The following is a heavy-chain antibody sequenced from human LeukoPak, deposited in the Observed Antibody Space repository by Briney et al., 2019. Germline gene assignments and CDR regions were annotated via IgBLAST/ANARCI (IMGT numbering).Heavy chain of an antibody. CDR3: AREVIAAAGTGNWFDP. CDR1: GYTFTGYY. V-gene: IGHV1-2*02. D-gene: IGHD6-13*01. Sequence: HWASVTVSCKASGYTFTGYYMHWVRQAPGQGLEWMGWINPHSGGTNYAQKFQGRVTMTRDTSISTAYMELSRLRSDDTAVYYCAREVIAAAGTGNWFDPWGQGTLVTVSS. CDR2: INPHSGGT. J-gene: IGHJ5*02.